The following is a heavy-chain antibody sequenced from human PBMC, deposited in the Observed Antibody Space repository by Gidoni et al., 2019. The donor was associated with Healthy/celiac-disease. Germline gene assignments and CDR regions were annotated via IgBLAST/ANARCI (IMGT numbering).Heavy chain of an antibody. V-gene: IGHV3-74*01. J-gene: IGHJ3*02. Sequence: EVQLVESGGGLVQPGGSLRLSCAASGFTFSSYWMHWVRQAPGKGLVWVARINSDGSSTSYADSVKGRFTISRDNAKNTLYLQMNSLRAEDTAVYYCARGYYYDSSGYCFDIWGQGTMVTVSS. CDR3: ARGYYYDSSGYCFDI. CDR2: INSDGSST. D-gene: IGHD3-22*01. CDR1: GFTFSSYW.